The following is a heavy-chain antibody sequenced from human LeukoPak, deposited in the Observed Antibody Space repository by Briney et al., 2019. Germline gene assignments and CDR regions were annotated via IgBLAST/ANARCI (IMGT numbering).Heavy chain of an antibody. CDR1: GFTVSSNY. D-gene: IGHD2-15*01. CDR3: AIGAPRDCSPSTCSLFDH. J-gene: IGHJ4*02. V-gene: IGHV3-53*01. CDR2: IYSGGST. Sequence: GGSLRLSCAASGFTVSSNYMSWVRQAPGKGLEWVSVIYSGGSTYYADSVKGRLTISRDNARSSLYLQMFSLRANDTAVYYCAIGAPRDCSPSTCSLFDHWGRGTQVTVSS.